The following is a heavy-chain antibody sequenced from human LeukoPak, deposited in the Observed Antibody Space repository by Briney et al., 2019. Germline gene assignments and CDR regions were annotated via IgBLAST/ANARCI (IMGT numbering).Heavy chain of an antibody. Sequence: ASVKVSCKASGYTFTSYDINWVRQATGQGLEWMGWMNPNSGNTGYAQKFQGRVTMTRNTSISTAYMELSSLRSEDTAVYYCARGPLRYFDWLSVYYYYGMDVWGQGTTVTVSS. CDR2: MNPNSGNT. V-gene: IGHV1-8*01. CDR3: ARGPLRYFDWLSVYYYYGMDV. CDR1: GYTFTSYD. J-gene: IGHJ6*02. D-gene: IGHD3-9*01.